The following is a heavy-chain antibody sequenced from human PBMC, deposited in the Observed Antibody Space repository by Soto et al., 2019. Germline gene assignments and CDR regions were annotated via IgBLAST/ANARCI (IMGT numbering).Heavy chain of an antibody. D-gene: IGHD4-17*01. CDR2: ISSSGSTI. V-gene: IGHV3-11*01. J-gene: IGHJ3*02. CDR1: GFTFSDYY. Sequence: GGSLRLSCAASGFTFSDYYMSWIRQAPGKGLEWVSYISSSGSTIYYADSVKGRFTISRDNAKNSLYLQMNSLRAEDTAVYYCARENLYGDYEYDAFDIWGQGTMVTVSS. CDR3: ARENLYGDYEYDAFDI.